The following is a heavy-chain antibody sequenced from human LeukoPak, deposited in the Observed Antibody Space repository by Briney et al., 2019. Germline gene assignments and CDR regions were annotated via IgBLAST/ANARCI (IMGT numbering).Heavy chain of an antibody. CDR3: ARYGREDYGSGSYCPS. D-gene: IGHD3-10*01. CDR1: GGTFSSYA. J-gene: IGHJ4*02. Sequence: SVKVSCKASGGTFSSYAISWVRQAPGQGLEWMGGIIPIFGTANYAQKFQGRVTITTDESTSTAYMELSSLRSEDTALYYCARYGREDYGSGSYCPSWGQGTLVTVSS. V-gene: IGHV1-69*05. CDR2: IIPIFGTA.